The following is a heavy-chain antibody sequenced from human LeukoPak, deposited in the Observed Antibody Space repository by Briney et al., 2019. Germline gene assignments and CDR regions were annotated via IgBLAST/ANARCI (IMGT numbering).Heavy chain of an antibody. CDR2: ISYDGSNK. D-gene: IGHD2-2*01. Sequence: GRSLRLSCAASGFTFSSYGMHWVRQAPGKGLEWVAVISYDGSNKYYADSVKGRFTISRDNSKNTLYLQMNSLRAEDTAVYYCAKDPSSVVTAAKTLYYYYYGMDVWGKGTTVTVSS. J-gene: IGHJ6*04. CDR3: AKDPSSVVTAAKTLYYYYYGMDV. CDR1: GFTFSSYG. V-gene: IGHV3-30*18.